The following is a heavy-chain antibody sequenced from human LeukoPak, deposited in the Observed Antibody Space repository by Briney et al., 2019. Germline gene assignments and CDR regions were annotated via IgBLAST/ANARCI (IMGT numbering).Heavy chain of an antibody. CDR2: ISSSSSYI. V-gene: IGHV3-21*01. J-gene: IGHJ6*02. CDR3: ARDFYYYYGMDV. Sequence: GGSLRLSCAASGFTFSSYSMNWVRQAPGKGLEGVSSISSSSSYIYYADSVKGRFTISRDNAKNSLYLQMNSLRAEDTAVYYCARDFYYYYGMDVWGQGTTVTVSS. CDR1: GFTFSSYS.